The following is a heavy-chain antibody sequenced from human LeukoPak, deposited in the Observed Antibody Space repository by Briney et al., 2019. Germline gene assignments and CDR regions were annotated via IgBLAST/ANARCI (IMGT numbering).Heavy chain of an antibody. D-gene: IGHD3-10*01. Sequence: GGSLRLSCAASGFTFSSYAMSWVRQAPGKGLEWVSAISGSGGSTYYADSVKGRFTTSRDNSKNTLYLQMNSLRAEDTAVYYCAKAYGSGSYYPNDYWGQGTLVTVSS. CDR3: AKAYGSGSYYPNDY. CDR1: GFTFSSYA. CDR2: ISGSGGST. J-gene: IGHJ4*02. V-gene: IGHV3-23*01.